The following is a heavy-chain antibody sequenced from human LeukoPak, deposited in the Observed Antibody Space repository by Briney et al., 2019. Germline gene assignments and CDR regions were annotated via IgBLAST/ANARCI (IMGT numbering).Heavy chain of an antibody. Sequence: TSETLSLTCTVSGGSISSYYWSWIRQPAGKGLEWIGRIYTSGSTNYNPSLKSRVTMSVGTSKNQFSLKLSSVTAADTAVYYCARDVGGSSWYDYYYYYMDVWGKGTTVTISS. J-gene: IGHJ6*03. CDR2: IYTSGST. D-gene: IGHD6-13*01. CDR1: GGSISSYY. V-gene: IGHV4-4*07. CDR3: ARDVGGSSWYDYYYYYMDV.